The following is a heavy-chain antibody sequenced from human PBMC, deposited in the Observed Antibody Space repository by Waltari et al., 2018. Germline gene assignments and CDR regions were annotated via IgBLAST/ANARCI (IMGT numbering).Heavy chain of an antibody. CDR3: ATASIHSGSYYGT. V-gene: IGHV1-69-2*01. CDR1: AYTFTAYY. D-gene: IGHD1-26*01. Sequence: EVQLVQSGAEVKKPGATVKISCKTSAYTFTAYYIHWVQQAPGKGLEWMGRVDPEDGETIYAEKFQGRVTITADTSTDTAYMELSSLRSEDTAVYYCATASIHSGSYYGTWGQGTLVTVSS. J-gene: IGHJ5*02. CDR2: VDPEDGET.